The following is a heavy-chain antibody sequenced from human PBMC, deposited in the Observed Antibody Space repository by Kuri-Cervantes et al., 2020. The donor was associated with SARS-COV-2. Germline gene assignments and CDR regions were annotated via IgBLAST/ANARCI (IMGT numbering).Heavy chain of an antibody. V-gene: IGHV4-61*05. J-gene: IGHJ4*02. CDR2: IYYSGST. D-gene: IGHD3-22*01. CDR1: GGSISSSSYY. CDR3: ARGPSYYDSSGLDPSYFDY. Sequence: SETLSLTCTVSGGSISSSSYYWGWIRQPPGKGLEWIGYIYYSGSTNYNPSLKSRVTISVDTSKNQFSLKLSSVTAADTAVYYCARGPSYYDSSGLDPSYFDYWGQGTLVTVSS.